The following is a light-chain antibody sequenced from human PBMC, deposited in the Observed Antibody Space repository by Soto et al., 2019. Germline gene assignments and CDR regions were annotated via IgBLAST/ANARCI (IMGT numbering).Light chain of an antibody. Sequence: DIVMTQSPLSLPDTPGEPASISCRSSQSLLHSNGYNYLDWYLQKPGQSPQLLIYLGSNRASGVPDRFSGSGSGTDFTLKISRVEAEDVGVYYCMQALQTRTFGQGTKVDIK. J-gene: IGKJ1*01. CDR2: LGS. CDR1: QSLLHSNGYNY. CDR3: MQALQTRT. V-gene: IGKV2-28*01.